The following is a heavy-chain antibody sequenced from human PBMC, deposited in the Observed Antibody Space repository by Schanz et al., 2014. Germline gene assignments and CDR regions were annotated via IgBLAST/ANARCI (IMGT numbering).Heavy chain of an antibody. D-gene: IGHD1-20*01. CDR3: ARRGRYNWNDYGMDV. CDR1: GFTFNDYA. CDR2: ISSSGSTT. V-gene: IGHV3-11*01. J-gene: IGHJ6*02. Sequence: VQLVESGGGLVQPGGSLRLSCAASGFTFNDYAVTWVRQVPGKGLEWVSYISSSGSTTHYADSVKGRFTISRDNAKNSLYLQMNSLRAEDTAVYYCARRGRYNWNDYGMDVWGQGTTVTVSS.